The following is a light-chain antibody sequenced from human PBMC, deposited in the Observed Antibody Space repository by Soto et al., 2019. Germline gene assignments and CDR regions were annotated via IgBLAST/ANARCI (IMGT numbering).Light chain of an antibody. V-gene: IGLV1-47*01. CDR2: RNN. J-gene: IGLJ2*01. CDR3: AAWDDSLSGLVV. Sequence: QSVLTLPPSASGTPGQRVTISCSGSSSNIGSNYVYWYQQLPGTAPKLLIYRNNQRPSGVPDRFSGSKSGTSASLAISGLRSEDEADYYCAAWDDSLSGLVVFGGGTKLTVL. CDR1: SSNIGSNY.